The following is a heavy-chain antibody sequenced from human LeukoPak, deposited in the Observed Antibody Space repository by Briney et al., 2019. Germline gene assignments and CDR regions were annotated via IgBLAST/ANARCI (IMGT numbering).Heavy chain of an antibody. D-gene: IGHD2-2*01. J-gene: IGHJ6*02. CDR2: IYSGGST. Sequence: GGSLRLSCAASGFTVSSNYMSWVRQAPGKGLEWVSVIYSGGSTYYADSVKGRFTISRDNSKNTLYLQMNSLRAEDTAVYYCARRDGYCSSTSCYADYYYGMDVWGQGTTVTVSS. CDR1: GFTVSSNY. V-gene: IGHV3-53*01. CDR3: ARRDGYCSSTSCYADYYYGMDV.